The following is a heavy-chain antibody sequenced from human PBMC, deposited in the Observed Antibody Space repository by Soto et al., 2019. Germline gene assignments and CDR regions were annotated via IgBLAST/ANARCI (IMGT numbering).Heavy chain of an antibody. V-gene: IGHV3-30*18. CDR2: ISYDGSNK. Sequence: QVQLVESGGGVVQPGRSPRLSCAASGFTFSSYGMHWVRQAPGKGLEWVAVISYDGSNKYYADSVKGRFTISRDNSKNTLYLQMNSLRAEDTAVYYCAKPLGVVVVAATPGDYYYGMDVWGQGTTVTVSS. J-gene: IGHJ6*02. CDR3: AKPLGVVVVAATPGDYYYGMDV. CDR1: GFTFSSYG. D-gene: IGHD2-15*01.